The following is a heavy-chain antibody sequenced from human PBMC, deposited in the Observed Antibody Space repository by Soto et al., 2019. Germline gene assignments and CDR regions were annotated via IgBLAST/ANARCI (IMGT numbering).Heavy chain of an antibody. CDR1: GGTFSSYA. CDR3: ARERRIAAAGTLWFDP. CDR2: IIPIFGTA. Sequence: QVQLVQSGAEVQKPGSSVKVSCKASGGTFSSYAISWVRQAPGQGLEWMGGIIPIFGTANYAQKFQGRVTITADESTSTAYMELSSLRSEDTAVYYCARERRIAAAGTLWFDPWGQGTLVTVSS. V-gene: IGHV1-69*01. D-gene: IGHD6-13*01. J-gene: IGHJ5*02.